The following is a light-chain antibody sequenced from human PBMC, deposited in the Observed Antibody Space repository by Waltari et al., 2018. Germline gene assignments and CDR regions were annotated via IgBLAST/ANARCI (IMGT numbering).Light chain of an antibody. CDR2: RTS. Sequence: DIQMTQSPSSLSASVEDTVTITCQASQGIVNNLNWYQQKPGKAPKLLIHRTSSLQSGIPSRFSGSGSGTDFTLTISSLQPEDFATYYCQQGYSYPFTFGPGTKLDIK. CDR3: QQGYSYPFT. J-gene: IGKJ3*01. CDR1: QGIVNN. V-gene: IGKV1-16*01.